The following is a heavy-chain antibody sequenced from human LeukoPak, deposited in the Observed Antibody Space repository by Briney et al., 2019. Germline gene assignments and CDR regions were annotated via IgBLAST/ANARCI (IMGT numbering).Heavy chain of an antibody. CDR1: GYTFTSYD. D-gene: IGHD2-2*01. V-gene: IGHV1-8*01. Sequence: ASVKVSCKASGYTFTSYDINWVRQATGQGLEGMGRLNPNSGSTDYAQKFQGRVTMTRNSSISTVYMELNSLRSEDTAVYYCARGLRFVVVAGALKSGRKSHYYKMDVWGKGTTVTISS. J-gene: IGHJ6*03. CDR2: LNPNSGST. CDR3: ARGLRFVVVAGALKSGRKSHYYKMDV.